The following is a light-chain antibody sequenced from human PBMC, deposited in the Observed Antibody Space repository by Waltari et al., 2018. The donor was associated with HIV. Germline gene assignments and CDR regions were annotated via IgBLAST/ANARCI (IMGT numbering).Light chain of an antibody. CDR3: QQYSATPLT. J-gene: IGKJ4*01. Sequence: DIVMTQSPDSLAVSLGERATFNCKSTQNLLYNSNNKNYLAWYQQKPGQPPKLLISWASTRESGVPDRFSGSGSGTDFTLTISSLQSEDVAVYFCQQYSATPLTFGGGTKVEIK. CDR2: WAS. V-gene: IGKV4-1*01. CDR1: QNLLYNSNNKNY.